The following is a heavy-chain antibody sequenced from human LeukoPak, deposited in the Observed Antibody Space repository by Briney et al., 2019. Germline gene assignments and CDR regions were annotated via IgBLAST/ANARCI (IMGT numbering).Heavy chain of an antibody. CDR2: ISWDSGSI. Sequence: GWSLRLSCAASGFTFDNYAMHWVRQTPGKGLEWVSGISWDSGSINYAGSVKGRFTISRDNAKNSLFLQMNSLRTEDTALYYCARDIFSVAGPDLDCWGQGTQVTVSS. D-gene: IGHD6-19*01. V-gene: IGHV3-9*01. J-gene: IGHJ4*02. CDR3: ARDIFSVAGPDLDC. CDR1: GFTFDNYA.